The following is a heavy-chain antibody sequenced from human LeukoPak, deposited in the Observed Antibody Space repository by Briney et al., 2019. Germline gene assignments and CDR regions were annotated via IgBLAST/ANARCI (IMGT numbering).Heavy chain of an antibody. V-gene: IGHV4-39*07. J-gene: IGHJ4*02. CDR1: GGSISSSSYY. D-gene: IGHD1-7*01. CDR3: ATGITGTTRPWFY. CDR2: IYYSGST. Sequence: SETLSLTCTVSGGSISSSSYYWGWIRQPPGKGLEWIGSIYYSGSTYYNPSLKSRVTISVDTSKNQFSLKLSSVTAADTAVYYCATGITGTTRPWFYWGQGTLVTVSS.